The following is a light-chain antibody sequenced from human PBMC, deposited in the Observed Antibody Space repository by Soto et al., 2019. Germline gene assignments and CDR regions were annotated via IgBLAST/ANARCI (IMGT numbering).Light chain of an antibody. CDR3: QQYNSWPLT. CDR2: DIS. J-gene: IGKJ4*01. Sequence: VLTQSAATLSGSPGERATLSCRASQSVSSNLAWYQQKHGQPPRLLIYDISTRATGIPTRFSGSGYGTEFTLTISSLQSEDFAVYYCQQYNSWPLTFGGGTKVDIK. CDR1: QSVSSN. V-gene: IGKV3D-15*01.